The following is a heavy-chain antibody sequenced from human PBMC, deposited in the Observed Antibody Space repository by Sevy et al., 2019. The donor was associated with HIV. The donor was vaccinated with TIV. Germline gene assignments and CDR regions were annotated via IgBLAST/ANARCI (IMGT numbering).Heavy chain of an antibody. Sequence: ASVKVSCKASGYTFTSYDINWVRQATGQGLEWMGWMNPNSGNTGYAQKFQGRVTMTRNTSISTAYMELSSVRSEDTAVYYCARVLVVVVTAIPYYYGMDVWGQGTTVTVSS. D-gene: IGHD2-21*02. CDR3: ARVLVVVVTAIPYYYGMDV. CDR2: MNPNSGNT. CDR1: GYTFTSYD. J-gene: IGHJ6*02. V-gene: IGHV1-8*01.